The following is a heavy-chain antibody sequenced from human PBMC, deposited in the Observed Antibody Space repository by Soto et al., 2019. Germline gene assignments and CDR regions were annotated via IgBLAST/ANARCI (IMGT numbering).Heavy chain of an antibody. D-gene: IGHD2-8*01. Sequence: PGGSLRLSCVVFGFTFSPYGVSWVRQGPGKGLEWISQVGGSGSAHYAESVKGRFIISRDNVKNSVYLQMNNLRVEDTAVYYRVRDYDTNPYWFFDLWGQGTQVTVSS. CDR3: VRDYDTNPYWFFDL. CDR1: GFTFSPYG. CDR2: VGGSGSA. J-gene: IGHJ2*01. V-gene: IGHV3-11*01.